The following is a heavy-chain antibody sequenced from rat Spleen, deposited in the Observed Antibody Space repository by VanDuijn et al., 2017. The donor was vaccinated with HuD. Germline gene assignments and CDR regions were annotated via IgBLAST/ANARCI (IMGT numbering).Heavy chain of an antibody. CDR3: TRNWDY. Sequence: EVQLVESGGGLVQPGRSLKLSCAASGFTFSDYNMAWVRQGPTKGLEWVATISYDGSSTYYRDSVKGRFTISRDIARSTLYLQMNSLRSADTATYYCTRNWDYWGQGVMVTVSS. J-gene: IGHJ2*01. CDR2: ISYDGSST. D-gene: IGHD5-1*01. CDR1: GFTFSDYN. V-gene: IGHV5-29*01.